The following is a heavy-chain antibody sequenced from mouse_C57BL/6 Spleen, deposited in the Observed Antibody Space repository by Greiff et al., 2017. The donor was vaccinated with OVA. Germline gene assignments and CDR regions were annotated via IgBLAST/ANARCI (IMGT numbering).Heavy chain of an antibody. CDR1: GYTFTDYY. V-gene: IGHV1-76*01. Sequence: QVQLKESGAELVRPGASVKLSCKASGYTFTDYYINWVKQRPGQGLEWIARIYPGSGNTYYNEKFKGKATLTAEKSSSTAYMQLSSLTSEDSAVYFCARGHWDVEKCAYWGQGTLVTVSA. J-gene: IGHJ3*01. CDR2: IYPGSGNT. D-gene: IGHD4-1*01. CDR3: ARGHWDVEKCAY.